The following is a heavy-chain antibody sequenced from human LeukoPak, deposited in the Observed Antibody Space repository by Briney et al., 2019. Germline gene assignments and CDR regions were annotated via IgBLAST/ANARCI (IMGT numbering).Heavy chain of an antibody. CDR3: ARQTYYYDSSGYYRYYFDY. CDR2: VYYSGST. D-gene: IGHD3-22*01. CDR1: GGSISSYY. V-gene: IGHV4-59*01. Sequence: SETLSLTCTVSGGSISSYYWSWIRQPPGKGLEWIGYVYYSGSTYYNPSLKSRVAISVDTSKNKFSLKLSSVTAADTAVYYCARQTYYYDSSGYYRYYFDYWGQGTLVTVSS. J-gene: IGHJ4*02.